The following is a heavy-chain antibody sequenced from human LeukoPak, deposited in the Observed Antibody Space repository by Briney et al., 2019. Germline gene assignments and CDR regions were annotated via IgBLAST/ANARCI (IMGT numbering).Heavy chain of an antibody. CDR3: AISESDY. D-gene: IGHD2/OR15-2a*01. J-gene: IGHJ4*02. CDR1: GLPLRTYA. Sequence: GGSLEPSLAASGLPLRTYAWSWVRQAPGKGLEWVSTISDSGDNTYYADSVKGRFTISRDNSKTTLYLQMNSLRAEDTAVYYCAISESDYWGQGILVTVSS. CDR2: ISDSGDNT. V-gene: IGHV3-23*01.